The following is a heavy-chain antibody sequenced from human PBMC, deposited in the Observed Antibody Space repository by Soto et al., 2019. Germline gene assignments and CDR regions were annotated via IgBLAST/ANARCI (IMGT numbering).Heavy chain of an antibody. J-gene: IGHJ3*02. D-gene: IGHD1-26*01. V-gene: IGHV1-18*01. CDR1: GYSFTNYN. CDR3: AREVGGTFFETVDK. CDR2: ISTYNGNR. Sequence: QVHLVQSGAEVRKPGASVKVSCKASGYSFTNYNIAWLRQAPGQGLEWMGWISTYNGNRNYAQKFQGRVTMTTDTSTTTADMELRGLRPDATAVYYGAREVGGTFFETVDKWGQGTRVNVSS.